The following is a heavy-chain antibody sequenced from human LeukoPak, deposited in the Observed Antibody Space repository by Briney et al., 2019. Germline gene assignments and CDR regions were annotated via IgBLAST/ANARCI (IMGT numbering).Heavy chain of an antibody. CDR2: INPNSGGT. D-gene: IGHD2-15*01. Sequence: ASVKVSCKASGYTFTGYYMHWVRQAPGQGLEWMGGINPNSGGTNYAQKFQGRVTMTRDTSINTAYMELSRLRSDDTAVYYCARERTLTSCYDYWGQGTLVTVSS. J-gene: IGHJ4*02. V-gene: IGHV1-2*02. CDR3: ARERTLTSCYDY. CDR1: GYTFTGYY.